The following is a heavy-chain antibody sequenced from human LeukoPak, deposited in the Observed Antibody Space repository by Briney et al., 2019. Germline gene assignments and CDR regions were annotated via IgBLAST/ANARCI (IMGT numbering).Heavy chain of an antibody. Sequence: SETLSLTCAVYGGSFSGYYWSWIRQPPGKGLEWIGEINHSGSTNYNPSLMSRVTISVDTSKNQFSLTLRSVTAADTALYYCARGRRVVVVAATPDWFDPWGQGTLVTVSS. CDR1: GGSFSGYY. CDR2: INHSGST. V-gene: IGHV4-34*01. J-gene: IGHJ5*02. CDR3: ARGRRVVVVAATPDWFDP. D-gene: IGHD2-15*01.